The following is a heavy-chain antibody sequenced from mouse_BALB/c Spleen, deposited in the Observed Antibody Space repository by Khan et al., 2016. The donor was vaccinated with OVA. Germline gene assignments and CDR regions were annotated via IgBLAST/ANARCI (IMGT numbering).Heavy chain of an antibody. CDR3: ARELRLGSFSN. D-gene: IGHD1-2*01. V-gene: IGHV2-6-7*01. Sequence: QVQLKESGPGLVAPSQSVSITCTVSGFSLTGYCVNWVRQRPGKGLEWIGMIWGDGSTDYNSALKSRMSIIKDNSKSTVFLQMNSLLTDETARYYCARELRLGSFSNWGQGTLVTVSA. CDR2: IWGDGST. J-gene: IGHJ3*01. CDR1: GFSLTGYC.